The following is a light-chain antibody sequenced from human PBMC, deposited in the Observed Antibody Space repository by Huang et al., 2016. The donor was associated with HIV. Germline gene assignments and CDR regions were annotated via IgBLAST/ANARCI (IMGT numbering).Light chain of an antibody. Sequence: EIVLTQSPGTLSLSPGERATLSCRASQSVNYLAWYQQKPGQAPRLLIYGASSRATGIPDRFSGSGSGTDFTLTISRLEPEDFAVYHCQQYGSTPTFGGGTKVEIK. CDR1: QSVNY. CDR2: GAS. CDR3: QQYGSTPT. J-gene: IGKJ4*01. V-gene: IGKV3-20*01.